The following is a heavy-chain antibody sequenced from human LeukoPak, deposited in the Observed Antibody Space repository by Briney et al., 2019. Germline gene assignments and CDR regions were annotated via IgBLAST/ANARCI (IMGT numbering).Heavy chain of an antibody. CDR2: IKQDGSEK. D-gene: IGHD3-16*01. Sequence: GGSLRLSCAASGFTFSSYAMHWVRQAPGKGLEWVANIKQDGSEKYYVDSVKGRFTISRDNAKNSLYLQMSNLRAEDTAVYFCARGGGLDVWGQGATVTVSS. J-gene: IGHJ6*02. CDR3: ARGGGLDV. V-gene: IGHV3-7*03. CDR1: GFTFSSYA.